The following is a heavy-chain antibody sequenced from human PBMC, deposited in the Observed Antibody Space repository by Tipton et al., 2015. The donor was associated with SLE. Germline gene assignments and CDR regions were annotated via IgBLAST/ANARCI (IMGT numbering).Heavy chain of an antibody. J-gene: IGHJ5*02. CDR2: IYYSGST. V-gene: IGHV4-59*08. D-gene: IGHD3-3*01. CDR3: ARHPDFWSGQRWFDP. CDR1: GGSISPFS. Sequence: TLSLTCTVSGGSISPFSWTWIRQPPGKGLEWIGYIYYSGSTNYNPSLKSRVTISVDTSKNQFSLKLSSVTAADTAVYYCARHPDFWSGQRWFDPWGQGTLVTVSS.